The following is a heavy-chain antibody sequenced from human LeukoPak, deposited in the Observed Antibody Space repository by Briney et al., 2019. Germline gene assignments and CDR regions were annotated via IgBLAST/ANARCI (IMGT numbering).Heavy chain of an antibody. J-gene: IGHJ5*02. CDR1: GGTFSSYA. V-gene: IGHV1-69*05. CDR2: IIPIFGTA. Sequence: ASVKVSCKASGGTFSSYAISWVRQAPGQGLEWMGGIIPIFGTANYAQKFQGRVTITTDESTSTAYMERGSLRSEDTAVYYCARVVSYDFWSGYYHWGQGTLVTVSS. CDR3: ARVVSYDFWSGYYH. D-gene: IGHD3-3*01.